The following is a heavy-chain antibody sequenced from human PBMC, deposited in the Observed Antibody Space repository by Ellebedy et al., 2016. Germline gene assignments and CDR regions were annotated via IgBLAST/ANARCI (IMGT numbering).Heavy chain of an antibody. CDR2: ISSSGSYI. V-gene: IGHV3-21*01. Sequence: GESLKISXGASGFTFNSYSMNWVRQAPGKGLEWVSSISSSGSYIYYADSMKGRFTVSRDNAKNSLYLQMNSLRVEDTAVYYCAKSLAARLDWFDSWGQGTLVTVSS. CDR1: GFTFNSYS. D-gene: IGHD6-6*01. CDR3: AKSLAARLDWFDS. J-gene: IGHJ5*01.